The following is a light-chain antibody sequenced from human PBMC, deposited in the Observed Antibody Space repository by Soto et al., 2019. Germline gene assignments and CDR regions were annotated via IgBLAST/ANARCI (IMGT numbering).Light chain of an antibody. J-gene: IGLJ1*01. CDR2: EVS. V-gene: IGLV2-14*01. CDR3: SSYTSSSTYV. Sequence: QSALTQPASVSGSDGQSITISCTGTSSDVGGYNHVSWYQQRPGQAPKLMIYEVSNRPSGISNRFSGSKSANTASLTISGLQGDDEADYYCSSYTSSSTYVFGTGTKLTVL. CDR1: SSDVGGYNH.